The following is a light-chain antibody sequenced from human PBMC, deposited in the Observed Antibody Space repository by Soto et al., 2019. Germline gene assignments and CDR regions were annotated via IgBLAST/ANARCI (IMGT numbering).Light chain of an antibody. Sequence: QSALTQPASVSGSPGQSIAISCTGTSSDVGGYNFVSWYQQHPGKAPKLIIYDVFNRPSGVSDRFSGSKSGNTASLTISGLQAEDEADYYCSSSGSSTTPVVFGGGTKVTVL. CDR2: DVF. V-gene: IGLV2-14*03. CDR3: SSSGSSTTPVV. J-gene: IGLJ2*01. CDR1: SSDVGGYNF.